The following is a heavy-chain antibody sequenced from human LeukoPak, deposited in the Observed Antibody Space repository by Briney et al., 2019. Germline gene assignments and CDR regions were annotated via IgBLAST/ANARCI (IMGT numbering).Heavy chain of an antibody. CDR2: TSGSGGTT. Sequence: GGSLRLSCAASGFTFSSYAMSWVRQAPGKGLEWVSVTSGSGGTTYYADSVKGRFTISRDNSKNTLYLQMNSLRAEDTAVYYCARGSTYSSGWYTGFDYWGQGTLVTVSS. V-gene: IGHV3-23*01. CDR3: ARGSTYSSGWYTGFDY. J-gene: IGHJ4*02. CDR1: GFTFSSYA. D-gene: IGHD6-19*01.